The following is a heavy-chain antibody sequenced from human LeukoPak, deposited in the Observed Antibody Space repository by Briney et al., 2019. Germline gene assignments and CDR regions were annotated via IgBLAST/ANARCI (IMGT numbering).Heavy chain of an antibody. J-gene: IGHJ5*02. CDR2: INHSGST. V-gene: IGHV4-34*01. Sequence: PSETLSLTCAVYGGSFSGYYWSWIRQPPGKGLEWIGEINHSGSTNYNPSLKSRVTISVDTSKNQFSLKLSSVTAADTAVYYCARGWTEDIVVVVAATFFWFDPWGQGTLVTVSS. D-gene: IGHD2-15*01. CDR1: GGSFSGYY. CDR3: ARGWTEDIVVVVAATFFWFDP.